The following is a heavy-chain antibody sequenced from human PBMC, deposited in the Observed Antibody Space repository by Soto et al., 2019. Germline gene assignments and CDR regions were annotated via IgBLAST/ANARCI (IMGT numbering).Heavy chain of an antibody. Sequence: PGGSLRLSCAASGFTFSSYAMSWVRQAPGKGLEWVSAISGSGGSTYYADSVKGRFTISRDNSKNTLYLQMNSLRAEDTAVYYCAKDYLFEYSYGYGYWGQGTLVTVSS. CDR2: ISGSGGST. CDR1: GFTFSSYA. D-gene: IGHD5-18*01. CDR3: AKDYLFEYSYGYGY. J-gene: IGHJ4*02. V-gene: IGHV3-23*01.